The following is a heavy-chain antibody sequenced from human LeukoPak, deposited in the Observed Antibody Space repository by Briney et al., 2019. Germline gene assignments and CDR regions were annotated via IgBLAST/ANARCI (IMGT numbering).Heavy chain of an antibody. CDR3: ARDEGSSYPFDY. J-gene: IGHJ4*02. CDR2: IYYSGST. CDR1: GGSISSSSYY. D-gene: IGHD2-2*01. Sequence: SETLSLTCTVSGGSISSSSYYWGWIRQPPGKGLEWIGSIYYSGSTYYNPSLKSRVTISVDTSKNQFSLNLSSVTAADTAVYFCARDEGSSYPFDYWGQGTLVTVSS. V-gene: IGHV4-39*07.